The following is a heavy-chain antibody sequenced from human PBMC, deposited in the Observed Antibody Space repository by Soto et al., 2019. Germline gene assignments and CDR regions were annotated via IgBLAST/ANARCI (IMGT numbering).Heavy chain of an antibody. V-gene: IGHV4-31*03. J-gene: IGHJ5*02. CDR1: GGSISSGGYY. CDR3: ARELHDSSGYYYNWFDP. CDR2: IYYSGST. Sequence: QVQLQESGPGLVKPSQTLFLTCTVSGGSISSGGYYWSWIRQHPGKGLEWIGYIYYSGSTYYNPSLKSRVTISVDTSKNQFSLKLSSVTAADTAVYYCARELHDSSGYYYNWFDPWGQGTLVTVSS. D-gene: IGHD3-22*01.